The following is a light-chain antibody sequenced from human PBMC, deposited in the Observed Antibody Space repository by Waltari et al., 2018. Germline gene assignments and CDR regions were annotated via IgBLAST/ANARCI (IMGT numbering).Light chain of an antibody. CDR2: DVS. V-gene: IGLV2-14*01. J-gene: IGLJ1*01. CDR3: SSYTSSSTGV. Sequence: QSALTQPASVSGSPGQSITISCTGTSSDVGGYNYVSWYQRHPGKAHKLMIYDVSNRRSGVSTRLSGSKSGNTASLTISGRQAWDEADYYCSSYTSSSTGVFGTGTKVTVL. CDR1: SSDVGGYNY.